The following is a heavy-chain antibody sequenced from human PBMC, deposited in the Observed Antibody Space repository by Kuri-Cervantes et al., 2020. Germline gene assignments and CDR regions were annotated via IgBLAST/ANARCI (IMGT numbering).Heavy chain of an antibody. J-gene: IGHJ6*02. V-gene: IGHV1-18*01. Sequence: ASVKVSCKASGYTFTSYGISWVRQAPGQGLEWMGWISAYNGNTNYAQKLQGRVTMTTDTSTSTAYMELRSLRSDDTSVYYCAKLPDSSGAYYYHGMDVWGQGTTVTVSS. CDR3: AKLPDSSGAYYYHGMDV. D-gene: IGHD3-22*01. CDR2: ISAYNGNT. CDR1: GYTFTSYG.